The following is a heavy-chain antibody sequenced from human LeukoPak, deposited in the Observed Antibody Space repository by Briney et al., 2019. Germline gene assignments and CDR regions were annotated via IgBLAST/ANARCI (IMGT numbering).Heavy chain of an antibody. Sequence: ASVKVSCVASGFTFSDYAMSWVRQAPGKGLEWVSSVSGSGDSTYSADSVKGRFTISRDNSKSTLYLQMKNLRAEDTAVYYCASSGYCSGGSCYLRYWYFDLWGRGTLVAVSS. CDR1: GFTFSDYA. V-gene: IGHV3-23*01. J-gene: IGHJ2*01. D-gene: IGHD2-15*01. CDR2: VSGSGDST. CDR3: ASSGYCSGGSCYLRYWYFDL.